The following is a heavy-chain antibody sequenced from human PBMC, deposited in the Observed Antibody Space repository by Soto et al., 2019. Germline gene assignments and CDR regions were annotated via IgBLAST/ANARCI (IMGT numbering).Heavy chain of an antibody. Sequence: QVQLVQSGAEVKKPGASVKVSCKVSGYTFTSYGISWVRQAPGQVLEWMGWISAYNGNTNYAQKLQGRVTRTTDTATRTGYMELRSLRSDDTAVDVCARAQGYYDFWGGPFRGAPLAYYFGMDVWGQGTTVTVSS. CDR1: GYTFTSYG. D-gene: IGHD3-3*01. CDR3: ARAQGYYDFWGGPFRGAPLAYYFGMDV. CDR2: ISAYNGNT. J-gene: IGHJ6*02. V-gene: IGHV1-18*01.